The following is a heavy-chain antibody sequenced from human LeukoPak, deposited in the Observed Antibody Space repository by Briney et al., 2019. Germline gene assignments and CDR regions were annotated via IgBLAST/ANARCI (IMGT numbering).Heavy chain of an antibody. CDR1: GYIFTNYR. V-gene: IGHV5-51*01. CDR3: ARHYTSPDGFDI. Sequence: GESLKISCKGSGYIFTNYRIVWVRQMPGKGLEWMGIIYSGDSDTRYSPSFQGQVTISADKSISTAYRQWSSLKASDTAMYYCARHYTSPDGFDIWGQGTMVTVSS. D-gene: IGHD3-16*01. CDR2: IYSGDSDT. J-gene: IGHJ3*02.